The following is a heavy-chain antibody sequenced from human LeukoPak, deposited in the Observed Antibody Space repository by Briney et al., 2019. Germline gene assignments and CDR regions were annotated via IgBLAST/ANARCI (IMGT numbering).Heavy chain of an antibody. J-gene: IGHJ4*02. Sequence: PGGSLRLSCAASGFTFSDYYMSWIRQAPGKGLEWVSYSSSSGSTIYYADSVKGRFTISRDNAKNSLYLQMNSLRAEDTAVYYCARDLCGGDCYSDFYFDYWGQGTLVTVSS. V-gene: IGHV3-11*01. CDR1: GFTFSDYY. D-gene: IGHD2-21*02. CDR2: SSSSGSTI. CDR3: ARDLCGGDCYSDFYFDY.